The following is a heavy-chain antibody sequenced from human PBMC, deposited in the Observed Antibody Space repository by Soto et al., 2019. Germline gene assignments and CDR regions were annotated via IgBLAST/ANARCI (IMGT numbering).Heavy chain of an antibody. CDR2: FSGLGSST. CDR3: AKDRRTLSSFDY. Sequence: PGGSLRLSCAASGFTFTNYGMSWVRQAPGKGLEWVAAFSGLGSSTRYADSVKGRFIVSRDNSKNTVDLQMDSLRVEDTAIYYCAKDRRTLSSFDYWGQGTLVTVSS. J-gene: IGHJ4*02. V-gene: IGHV3-23*01. CDR1: GFTFTNYG. D-gene: IGHD3-16*02.